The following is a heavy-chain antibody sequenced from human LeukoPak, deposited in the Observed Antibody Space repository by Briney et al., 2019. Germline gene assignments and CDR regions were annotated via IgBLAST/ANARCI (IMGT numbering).Heavy chain of an antibody. J-gene: IGHJ6*03. D-gene: IGHD2/OR15-2a*01. V-gene: IGHV3-20*04. CDR3: ARAEYGYYYYYMDV. Sequence: PGGSLRLSCAASGFTFDDYGMSWVRQAPGKGLEWVSGINRNGGSTGYADSVKGRFTISRDNAKNSLYLQMNSLRAKDTALYYCARAEYGYYYYYMDVWGKGTTVTVSS. CDR1: GFTFDDYG. CDR2: INRNGGST.